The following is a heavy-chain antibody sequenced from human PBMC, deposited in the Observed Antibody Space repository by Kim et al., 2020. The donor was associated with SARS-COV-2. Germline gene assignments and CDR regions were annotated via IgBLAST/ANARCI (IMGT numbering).Heavy chain of an antibody. V-gene: IGHV4-30-2*04. CDR3: VRVEGVDIAVAGTGLSWFDP. Sequence: SRVTISVDTSKNQFSLKLSSVTAADTAVYYCVRVEGVDIAVAGTGLSWFDPWGQGTLVTVSS. D-gene: IGHD6-13*01. J-gene: IGHJ5*02.